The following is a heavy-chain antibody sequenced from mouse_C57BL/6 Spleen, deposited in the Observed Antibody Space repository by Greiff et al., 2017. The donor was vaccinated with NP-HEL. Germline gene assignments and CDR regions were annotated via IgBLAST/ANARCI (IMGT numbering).Heavy chain of an antibody. Sequence: VKLMESGPELVKPGASVKISCKASGYAFSSSWMNWVKQRPGKGLEWIGRIYPGDGDTNYNGKFKGKATLTADKSSSTAYMQLSSLTSEDSAVYFCARSDGYDYAMDYWGQGTSVTVSS. D-gene: IGHD2-3*01. J-gene: IGHJ4*01. V-gene: IGHV1-82*01. CDR1: GYAFSSSW. CDR2: IYPGDGDT. CDR3: ARSDGYDYAMDY.